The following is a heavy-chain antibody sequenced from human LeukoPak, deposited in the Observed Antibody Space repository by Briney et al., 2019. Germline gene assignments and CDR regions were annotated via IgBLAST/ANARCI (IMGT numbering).Heavy chain of an antibody. CDR2: IYYSGST. D-gene: IGHD6-19*01. Sequence: SETLSLTCAVYGGSFSGYYWSWIRQPPGKGLEWIGYIYYSGSTNYNPSLKSRVTISVDTSKNQFSLKLSSVTAADTAVYYCASSSGWYGDFDYWGQGTLVTVSS. CDR1: GGSFSGYY. J-gene: IGHJ4*02. CDR3: ASSSGWYGDFDY. V-gene: IGHV4-59*01.